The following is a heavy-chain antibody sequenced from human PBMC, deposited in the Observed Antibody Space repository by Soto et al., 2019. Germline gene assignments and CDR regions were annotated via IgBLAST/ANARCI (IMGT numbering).Heavy chain of an antibody. Sequence: GGALRLSCAYSGFTFSSDGMHWVRQAPGKGLEWVAVVWADGNHKFYPDSVRGRFTISRDNSKNALFLQMNSLRAEDTAVYYCVRERGPFNDFDVWGQGTMVTVSS. CDR2: VWADGNHK. CDR1: GFTFSSDG. J-gene: IGHJ3*01. V-gene: IGHV3-33*08. CDR3: VRERGPFNDFDV.